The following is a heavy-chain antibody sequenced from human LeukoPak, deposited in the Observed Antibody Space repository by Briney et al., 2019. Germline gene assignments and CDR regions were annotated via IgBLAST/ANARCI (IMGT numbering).Heavy chain of an antibody. CDR2: IYYSGST. J-gene: IGHJ4*02. V-gene: IGHV4-31*03. D-gene: IGHD2-21*02. CDR3: ARAVVGVTYFDY. CDR1: GGSISSGGYY. Sequence: SQTLSLTCTVSGGSISSGGYYWSWIRQHPGEGLEWIGYIYYSGSTYYNPSLKSRVTISVDTSKNQFSLKLSSVTAADTAVYYCARAVVGVTYFDYWGQGTLVTVSS.